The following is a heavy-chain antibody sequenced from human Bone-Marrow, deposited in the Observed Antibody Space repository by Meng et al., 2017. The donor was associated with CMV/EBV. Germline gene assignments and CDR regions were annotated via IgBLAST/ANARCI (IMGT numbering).Heavy chain of an antibody. CDR3: ARVCSSTSCYSDAFDI. CDR2: INHSGST. V-gene: IGHV4-34*01. D-gene: IGHD2-2*01. CDR1: GGSFSGYY. J-gene: IGHJ3*02. Sequence: GSLRLSCAVYGGSFSGYYWSWIRQPPGKGLEWIGEINHSGSTNYNPSLKSRVTISVDTSKNQFSLKLSSVTAADTAVYYCARVCSSTSCYSDAFDIWGQGKMV.